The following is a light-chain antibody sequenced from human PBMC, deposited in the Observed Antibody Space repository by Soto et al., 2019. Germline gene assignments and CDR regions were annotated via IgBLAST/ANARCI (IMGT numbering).Light chain of an antibody. CDR3: SSFTSRNTYV. J-gene: IGLJ1*01. CDR2: DVS. CDR1: SSDVGGYTF. Sequence: QSVLTQPASVSASPGQSIAISCTGTSSDVGGYTFVSWYQQHPGKAPKLMIYDVSNRPSGISNRFSGSKSVNTASLTISGLQAEDEADYYCSSFTSRNTYVFGTGTKLTVL. V-gene: IGLV2-14*01.